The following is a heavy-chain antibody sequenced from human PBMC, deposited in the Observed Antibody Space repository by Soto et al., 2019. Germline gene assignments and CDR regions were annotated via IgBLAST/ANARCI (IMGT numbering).Heavy chain of an antibody. Sequence: PGGSLRLSCAASGFTFSSYAMSWVRQAPGKGLEWVSAISGSGGSTYYADSVKGRFTISRDNSKNTLYLQMNSLRAEDTAVYYCAKTPDPTGGYAYYYYYYMDVWGKGTTVTVSS. CDR1: GFTFSSYA. CDR2: ISGSGGST. CDR3: AKTPDPTGGYAYYYYYYMDV. J-gene: IGHJ6*03. D-gene: IGHD5-12*01. V-gene: IGHV3-23*01.